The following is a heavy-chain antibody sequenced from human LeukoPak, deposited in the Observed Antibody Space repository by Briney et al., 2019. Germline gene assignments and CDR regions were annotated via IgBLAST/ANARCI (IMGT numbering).Heavy chain of an antibody. CDR3: ARENTGVDAFDV. J-gene: IGHJ3*01. D-gene: IGHD7-27*01. Sequence: PGGSLRLSCAVSGFTFSDYYMSWIRQAPGKGLEWVSYISSSGSTIYYADSVKGRFTLSRDNAKNSLYLQMNSLRAEDTAVYYCARENTGVDAFDVWGQGTMVTVSS. CDR2: ISSSGSTI. V-gene: IGHV3-11*04. CDR1: GFTFSDYY.